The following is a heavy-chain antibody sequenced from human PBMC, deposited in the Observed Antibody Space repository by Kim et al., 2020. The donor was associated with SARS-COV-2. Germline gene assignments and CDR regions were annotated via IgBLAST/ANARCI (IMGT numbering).Heavy chain of an antibody. V-gene: IGHV3-33*01. J-gene: IGHJ6*02. Sequence: GGSLRLSCAASGFTFSSYGMHWVRQAPGKGLEWVAVIWYDGSNKYYADSVKGRFTISRDNSKNTLYLQMNSLRAEDTAVYYCARDSSGQQLEEYGMDVWGQGTTVTVSS. D-gene: IGHD6-13*01. CDR1: GFTFSSYG. CDR2: IWYDGSNK. CDR3: ARDSSGQQLEEYGMDV.